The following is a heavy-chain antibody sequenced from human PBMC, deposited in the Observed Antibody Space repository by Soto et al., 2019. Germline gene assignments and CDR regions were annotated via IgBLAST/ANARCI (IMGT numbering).Heavy chain of an antibody. J-gene: IGHJ6*02. D-gene: IGHD2-21*01. CDR1: GGTFNKYV. V-gene: IGHV1-69*06. Sequence: SVKVSCKASGGTFNKYVVVWVRQAPGQGLEWMGKVIPMFGAADYAQNFQGRIIITADRSTTTFYMELSSLRSDDTAVFYCANPRQASCPSGACLPPLDVWGQGTTVTVSS. CDR3: ANPRQASCPSGACLPPLDV. CDR2: VIPMFGAA.